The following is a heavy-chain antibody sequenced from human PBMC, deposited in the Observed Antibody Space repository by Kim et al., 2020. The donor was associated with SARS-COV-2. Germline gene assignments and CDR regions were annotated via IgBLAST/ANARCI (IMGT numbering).Heavy chain of an antibody. CDR3: ARDIALGGFWSGYLDY. Sequence: GGSLRLSCAASGFTFSSYWMSWVRQAPEKGLEWVANIKQDGSEKYYVDSVKGRFTISRDNAKNSLYLQMNSLRAEDTAVYYCARDIALGGFWSGYLDYWGQGTLVTVSS. CDR2: IKQDGSEK. J-gene: IGHJ4*02. D-gene: IGHD3-3*01. CDR1: GFTFSSYW. V-gene: IGHV3-7*01.